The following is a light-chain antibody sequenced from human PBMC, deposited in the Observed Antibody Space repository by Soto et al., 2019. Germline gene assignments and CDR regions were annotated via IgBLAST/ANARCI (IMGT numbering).Light chain of an antibody. J-gene: IGKJ1*01. CDR3: HHFGSLPET. Sequence: EVVLTQSPGTLSLSPGERVTLSCRASQSVASSYLAWYQQKPGRAPRLLVYSAFSRATGTPDSFSGSGSRTDFTLTISRLEPEDFAVYYCHHFGSLPETFGQGTKVDIK. CDR1: QSVASSY. CDR2: SAF. V-gene: IGKV3-20*01.